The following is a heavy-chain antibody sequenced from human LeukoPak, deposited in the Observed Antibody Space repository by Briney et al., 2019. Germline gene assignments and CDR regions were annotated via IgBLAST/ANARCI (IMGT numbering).Heavy chain of an antibody. V-gene: IGHV1-18*01. CDR2: ISAYNGNT. CDR1: GYTFTSYG. CDR3: AREIWFGEFDYYYGMDV. J-gene: IGHJ6*02. D-gene: IGHD3-10*01. Sequence: GASVKVSCKASGYTFTSYGISWVRQAPGQGLEWMGWISAYNGNTNYAQKLQGRVTMTTDTSTSTAYMELRSLRSDDTAVYYCAREIWFGEFDYYYGMDVWGQGTTVTVSS.